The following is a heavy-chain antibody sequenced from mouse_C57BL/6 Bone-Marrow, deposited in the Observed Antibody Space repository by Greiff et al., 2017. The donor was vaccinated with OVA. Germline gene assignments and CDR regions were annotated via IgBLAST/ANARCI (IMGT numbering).Heavy chain of an antibody. CDR2: IYPRDGST. D-gene: IGHD2-1*01. V-gene: IGHV1-85*01. Sequence: VQLQQSGPELVKPGASVKLSCKASGYTFTPYAHHWVNTRHRTGLEWIGWIYPRDGSTKYNEKFKGKATLTVDTSSSTAYMELHSLTSEDSAVYFCARWDGNFSYWYFDVWGTGTTVTVSS. CDR1: GYTFTPYA. J-gene: IGHJ1*03. CDR3: ARWDGNFSYWYFDV.